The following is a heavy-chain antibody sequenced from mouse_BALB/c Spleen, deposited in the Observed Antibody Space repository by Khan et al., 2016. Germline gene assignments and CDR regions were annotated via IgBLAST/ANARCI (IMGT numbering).Heavy chain of an antibody. Sequence: EVQLQESGPSLVKLSQTLSLTCSVTGDSITSGYWNWIRKFPGNKLEYMGYISHSGSTYYNPSLKSRISITRDTSKNQYYLQLNSVTTEDTATYXYVRYDASTYVRGMDYWGQGTSVTVSS. CDR1: GDSITSGY. V-gene: IGHV3-8*02. CDR3: VRYDASTYVRGMDY. CDR2: ISHSGST. D-gene: IGHD1-1*01. J-gene: IGHJ4*01.